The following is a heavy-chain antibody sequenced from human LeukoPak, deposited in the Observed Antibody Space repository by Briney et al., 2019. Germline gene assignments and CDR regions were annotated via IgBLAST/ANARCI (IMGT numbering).Heavy chain of an antibody. CDR2: ISTDSRTI. D-gene: IGHD1-26*01. CDR1: GFSFSSHT. CDR3: ARKPITGSHSGAFDI. J-gene: IGHJ3*02. V-gene: IGHV3-48*04. Sequence: GGSLRLSCAASGFSFSSHTINWVRQAPGKGLEWVSSISTDSRTIYYTDSVRGRFTISRDNAKNTLYLQMNSLRAEDTAVFYCARKPITGSHSGAFDIWGQGTMDTVSS.